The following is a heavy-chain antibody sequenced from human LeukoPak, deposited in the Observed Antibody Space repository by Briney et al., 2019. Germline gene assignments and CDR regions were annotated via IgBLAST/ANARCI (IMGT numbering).Heavy chain of an antibody. V-gene: IGHV3-33*01. CDR3: ARLGRSYYYYGMDV. Sequence: PGGSLRLSCAASGFTFSSYGMHWVRQAPGKGLEWVAVIWYDGSNKYYADSVRGRFTISRDSSKNTLYLQMNSLRAEDTAVYYCARLGRSYYYYGMDVWGKGTTVTVSS. D-gene: IGHD1-26*01. J-gene: IGHJ6*04. CDR1: GFTFSSYG. CDR2: IWYDGSNK.